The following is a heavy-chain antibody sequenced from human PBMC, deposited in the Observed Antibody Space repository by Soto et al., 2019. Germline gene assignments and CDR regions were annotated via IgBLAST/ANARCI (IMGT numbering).Heavy chain of an antibody. CDR1: GGTFSSYA. J-gene: IGHJ5*02. Sequence: SVKVSCKASGGTFSSYAISWVRQAPGQGLEWMGGIIPIFGTANYAQKFQGRVTITADESTGTAYMELSSLRSEDTAVYYCARDTPVLRYFDWFPNWFDPWGQGTLVTVSS. D-gene: IGHD3-9*01. CDR2: IIPIFGTA. CDR3: ARDTPVLRYFDWFPNWFDP. V-gene: IGHV1-69*13.